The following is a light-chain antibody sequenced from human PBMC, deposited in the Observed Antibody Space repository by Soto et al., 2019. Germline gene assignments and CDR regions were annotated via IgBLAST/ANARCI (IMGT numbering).Light chain of an antibody. CDR2: DVS. J-gene: IGLJ1*01. V-gene: IGLV2-11*01. CDR3: CSYAGSYTYV. CDR1: TSDVGNYNY. Sequence: QSALTQPCSVSGSPGQSVTISCAGTTSDVGNYNYVSWYQQHPGKAPKVTIYDVSKRPSGVPDRFSGSKSGNTASLTISGLQAEDEADYYCCSYAGSYTYVFGTGTKVTVL.